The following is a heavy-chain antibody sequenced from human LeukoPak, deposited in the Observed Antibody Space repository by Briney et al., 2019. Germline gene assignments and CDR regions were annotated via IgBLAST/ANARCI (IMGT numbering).Heavy chain of an antibody. CDR1: GFTVSSNY. CDR2: IKSDGTT. Sequence: GGSLRLSCAASGFTVSSNYMSWVRQAPGKGLEWVGRIKSDGTTDYAAPVKGRFTISRDVSKATLYLQMNSLKTEDTAIYYCTTVSHFYLGGQGTLVTVSS. D-gene: IGHD2/OR15-2a*01. V-gene: IGHV3-15*01. J-gene: IGHJ4*02. CDR3: TTVSHFYL.